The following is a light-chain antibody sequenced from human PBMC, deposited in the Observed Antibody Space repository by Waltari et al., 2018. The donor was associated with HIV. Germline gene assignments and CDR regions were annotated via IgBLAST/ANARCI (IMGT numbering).Light chain of an antibody. CDR1: SANIGSSY. CDR3: AAWDDSLNGLV. Sequence: QSVLNQPPPASGTPGQGVTISCSGSSANIGSSYVYWYQKLPGTAPKLLIYCNNQRPSGFPDRFSGAKSGTSASLAISGLQSEDEADYYCAAWDDSLNGLVFGGGTKLTVL. J-gene: IGLJ3*02. V-gene: IGLV1-47*01. CDR2: CNN.